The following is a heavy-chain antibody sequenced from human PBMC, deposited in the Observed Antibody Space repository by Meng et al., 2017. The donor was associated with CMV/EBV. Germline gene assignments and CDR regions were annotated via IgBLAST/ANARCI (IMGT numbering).Heavy chain of an antibody. CDR1: GGSVSSGSYY. Sequence: GSLRLSCTVSGGSVSSGSYYWSWIRQPPGKGLVWIGDIYYRESTNYNPTLKSRVTISVDTSKNQFSLKLSSVTAADTAVYYCAGVCLAWTTRPIEYFDYWGQGTLVTVSS. CDR3: AGVCLAWTTRPIEYFDY. D-gene: IGHD2-2*01. CDR2: IYYREST. V-gene: IGHV4-61*01. J-gene: IGHJ4*02.